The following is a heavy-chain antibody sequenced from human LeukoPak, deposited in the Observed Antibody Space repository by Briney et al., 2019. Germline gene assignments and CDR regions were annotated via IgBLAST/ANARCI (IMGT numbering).Heavy chain of an antibody. J-gene: IGHJ4*02. V-gene: IGHV3-74*01. Sequence: GGSLRLSCAASGFTFSSYAMSWVRHAPGKGLAWVSRINGDGSATNYAGSMKGRFTISRDNARNIVYLQMNSLREDDTAVYYCARDLNWGQVDYWGQGTLVTVSS. CDR1: GFTFSSYA. D-gene: IGHD7-27*01. CDR3: ARDLNWGQVDY. CDR2: INGDGSAT.